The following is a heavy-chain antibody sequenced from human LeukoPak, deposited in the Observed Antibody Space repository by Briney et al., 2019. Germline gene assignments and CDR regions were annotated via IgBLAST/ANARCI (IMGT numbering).Heavy chain of an antibody. CDR1: GFTFRTYT. CDR2: ISSTSTYI. CDR3: ARIDSYYGMDV. V-gene: IGHV3-21*01. J-gene: IGHJ6*02. Sequence: PGGSLRLSCAASGFTFRTYTMNWVHQAPGKGLEWVSSISSTSTYIYHADSVKGRFTLSRDNAKNSLYLQMNSLRAEDTAVYYCARIDSYYGMDVWGQGTTVTVSS.